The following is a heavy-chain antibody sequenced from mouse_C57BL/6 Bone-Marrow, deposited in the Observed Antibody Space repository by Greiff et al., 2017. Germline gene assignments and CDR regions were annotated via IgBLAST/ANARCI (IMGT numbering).Heavy chain of an antibody. J-gene: IGHJ2*01. CDR2: IWRGGST. CDR3: AKNWDYGSSYDYFDY. Sequence: VQLQQSGPGLVQPSQSLSITCTVSGFSLTSYGVHWVRQSPGKGLEWLGVIWRGGSTDYNAAFMSRLSITKDNSKSQVFFKMNSLQADDTAIYYCAKNWDYGSSYDYFDYWGQGTTLPVSS. D-gene: IGHD1-1*01. CDR1: GFSLTSYG. V-gene: IGHV2-5*01.